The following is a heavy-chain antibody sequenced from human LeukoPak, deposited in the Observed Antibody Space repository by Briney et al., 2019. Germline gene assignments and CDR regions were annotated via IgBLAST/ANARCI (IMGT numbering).Heavy chain of an antibody. J-gene: IGHJ3*02. CDR3: ARAPISGWAEEAFDI. CDR2: IIPIFGTA. D-gene: IGHD6-19*01. CDR1: GGTFGSYA. V-gene: IGHV1-69*05. Sequence: SVKVSCKASGGTFGSYAISWVRQAPGQGLEWMGRIIPIFGTANYAQKFQGRVTITTDESTSTAYMELSSLRSEDTAVYYCARAPISGWAEEAFDIWGQGTMVTVSS.